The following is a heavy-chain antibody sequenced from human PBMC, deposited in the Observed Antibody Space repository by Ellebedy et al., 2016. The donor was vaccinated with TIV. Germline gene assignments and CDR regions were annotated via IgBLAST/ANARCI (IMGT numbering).Heavy chain of an antibody. J-gene: IGHJ2*01. CDR1: GFSFRNYW. D-gene: IGHD4-17*01. CDR2: MRQDGGDK. CDR3: ARAIYGASYL. V-gene: IGHV3-7*01. Sequence: GGSLRLSCGASGFSFRNYWMTWVRQAPGKGLEWVANMRQDGGDKYYVDSVKGRFTISRDNAGNSLYLQMNSLGAEDTAMYYCARAIYGASYLWGRGTLVTVSS.